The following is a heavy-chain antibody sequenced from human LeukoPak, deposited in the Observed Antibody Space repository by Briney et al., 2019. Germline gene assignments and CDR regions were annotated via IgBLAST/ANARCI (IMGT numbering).Heavy chain of an antibody. D-gene: IGHD6-13*01. Sequence: SETLSLTCTVSGGSISSYYWSWIRQPAGKGLEWIGRIYTSGGTNYNPSLKSRVTMSVDTSKNQFSLKLSSVTAADTAVYYCARSPRGPIAAVVYGMDVWGQGTTVTVSS. V-gene: IGHV4-4*07. CDR3: ARSPRGPIAAVVYGMDV. CDR2: IYTSGGT. CDR1: GGSISSYY. J-gene: IGHJ6*02.